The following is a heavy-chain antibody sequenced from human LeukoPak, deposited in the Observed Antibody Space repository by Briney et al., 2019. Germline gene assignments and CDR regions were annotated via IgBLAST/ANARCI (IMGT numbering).Heavy chain of an antibody. CDR2: ISSSSYI. J-gene: IGHJ4*02. Sequence: GGPLRLSCAASGFTFSSYSMNWVRQAPGKGLEWVSSISSSSYIYYADSVKGRFTISRDNAKNSLYLQMNSLRAEDTAVYYCARASDPYFDYWGQGTLVTVSS. V-gene: IGHV3-21*01. CDR1: GFTFSSYS. CDR3: ARASDPYFDY.